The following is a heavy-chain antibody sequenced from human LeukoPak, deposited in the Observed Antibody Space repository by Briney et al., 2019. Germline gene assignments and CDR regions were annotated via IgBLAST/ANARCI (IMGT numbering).Heavy chain of an antibody. D-gene: IGHD3-10*01. V-gene: IGHV3-74*01. CDR2: SDGSSI. CDR1: GFTFSSYS. Sequence: PGGSLRLSCAGSGFTFSSYSMNWVRQAPGKGLVWVSRSDGSSISYADSVKGRFTISRDNAKNTLYLQMNSLRAEDTAVYYCARRTMAQPHGMDVWGQGTTVTVSS. J-gene: IGHJ6*02. CDR3: ARRTMAQPHGMDV.